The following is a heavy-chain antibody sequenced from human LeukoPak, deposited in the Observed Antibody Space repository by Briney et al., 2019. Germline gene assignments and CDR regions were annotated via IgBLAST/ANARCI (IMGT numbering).Heavy chain of an antibody. CDR3: ARDSYCSSTSCEYYYYGMDV. J-gene: IGHJ6*04. CDR2: IYSGGST. D-gene: IGHD2-2*01. V-gene: IGHV3-53*01. Sequence: GGSLRLSCAVSGFTVSSNYMSWVRQAPGKGLEWVSVIYSGGSTYYADSVKGRFTISRDNSKNTLYLQMNSLRAEDTAVYYCARDSYCSSTSCEYYYYGMDVWGKGTTVTVSS. CDR1: GFTVSSNY.